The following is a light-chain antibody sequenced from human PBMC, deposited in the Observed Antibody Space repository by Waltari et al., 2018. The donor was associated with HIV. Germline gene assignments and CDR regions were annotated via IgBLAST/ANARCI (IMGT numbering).Light chain of an antibody. CDR1: SPDIGAYDS. CDR2: EVT. J-gene: IGLJ3*02. CDR3: SSYGDSLRVL. Sequence: QSALTPPPSAFGSLGQSVTIPCTGSSPDIGAYDSVPWFQQHPRSAPKLLLYEVTRRPSTVSDRFSGSRSGSTAFLTVAGLQPDDEATYFCSSYGDSLRVLFGGGTNVTVL. V-gene: IGLV2-8*01.